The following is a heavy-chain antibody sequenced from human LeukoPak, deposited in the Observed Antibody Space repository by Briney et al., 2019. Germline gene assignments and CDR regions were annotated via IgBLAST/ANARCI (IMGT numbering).Heavy chain of an antibody. V-gene: IGHV3-15*05. CDR1: GFTFSNAW. CDR3: TTDSYCSTTTCYASSNYYYGLDA. CDR2: IYRNADGGTT. J-gene: IGHJ6*02. Sequence: GGSLRLSCAASGFTFSNAWMTWVRQAPGKGLEWVGRIYRNADGGTTDYAAPVKGRFTISRDDSKNTLYLQMNSLKTEDTAVYYCTTDSYCSTTTCYASSNYYYGLDAWDQGTSVTVSS. D-gene: IGHD2-2*01.